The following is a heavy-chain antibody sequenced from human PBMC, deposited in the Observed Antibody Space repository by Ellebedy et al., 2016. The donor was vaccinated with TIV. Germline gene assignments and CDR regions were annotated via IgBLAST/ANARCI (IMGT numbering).Heavy chain of an antibody. CDR2: INSDGSST. V-gene: IGHV3-74*01. D-gene: IGHD6-19*01. J-gene: IGHJ3*02. Sequence: PGGSLRLSCAAAGFTFSSYWMHWVRQAPGKGLGWVSRINSDGSSTSYADSLKGRFTISRDNAKNTLYLQMNSLRAEDTAVYYCARGVRYSSGQDAFDIWGQGTMVTVSS. CDR3: ARGVRYSSGQDAFDI. CDR1: GFTFSSYW.